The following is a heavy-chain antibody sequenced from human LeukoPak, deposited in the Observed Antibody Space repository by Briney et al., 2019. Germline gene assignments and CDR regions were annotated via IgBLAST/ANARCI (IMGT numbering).Heavy chain of an antibody. V-gene: IGHV3-66*01. CDR3: ARDHDSYNAFDI. Sequence: GGSLRLSCAASGFTVSSNYMSWVRQAPGKGLEWVSVIYSGGSTYYADSVKGRFTISRDNSKNTLYLQMNSLRAEDTAVYYCARDHDSYNAFDIWGQGTMVTVSS. D-gene: IGHD2-21*01. CDR2: IYSGGST. J-gene: IGHJ3*02. CDR1: GFTVSSNY.